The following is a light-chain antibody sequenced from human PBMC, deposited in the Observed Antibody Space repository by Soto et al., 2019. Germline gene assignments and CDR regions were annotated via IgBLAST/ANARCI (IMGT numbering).Light chain of an antibody. CDR3: ASYTIKTTYV. Sequence: LTQPASVSGSPGQSITISCTGTNVDVGGYNYVSWYQHHPGKAPKLLIFEVSNRPSGVSNRFSGSKSGNTASLTISGLQSEDEADYYCASYTIKTTYVFGSGTKVTVL. CDR2: EVS. V-gene: IGLV2-14*01. CDR1: NVDVGGYNY. J-gene: IGLJ1*01.